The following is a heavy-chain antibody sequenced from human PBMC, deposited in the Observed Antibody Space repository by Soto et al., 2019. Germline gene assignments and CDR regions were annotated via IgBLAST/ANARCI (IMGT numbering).Heavy chain of an antibody. J-gene: IGHJ6*02. CDR2: INHSGST. CDR1: GGSFSGYY. D-gene: IGHD3-10*01. CDR3: GYGSGSYYNRYYYYYGMDV. V-gene: IGHV4-34*01. Sequence: SETLSLTCAVYGGSFSGYYWSWIRQPPGKGLEWIGEINHSGSTNYNPSLKSRVTISVDTSKNQFSLKLSSVTAADTAVYYCGYGSGSYYNRYYYYYGMDVWGQGTTVTVSS.